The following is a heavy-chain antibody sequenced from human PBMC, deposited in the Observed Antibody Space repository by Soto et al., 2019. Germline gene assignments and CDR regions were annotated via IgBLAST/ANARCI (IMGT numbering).Heavy chain of an antibody. Sequence: PGGSLRLSCAASGFTFSNYGMYWVRQAPGKGLEWVAFISYDGSSKFYADSVKGRFTISRDNAKNSLYLQMNSLRAEDTAVYYCASLYGSGSYFGYYYGMDVWGQGTTVTVSS. CDR1: GFTFSNYG. CDR2: ISYDGSSK. D-gene: IGHD3-10*01. V-gene: IGHV3-30*03. CDR3: ASLYGSGSYFGYYYGMDV. J-gene: IGHJ6*02.